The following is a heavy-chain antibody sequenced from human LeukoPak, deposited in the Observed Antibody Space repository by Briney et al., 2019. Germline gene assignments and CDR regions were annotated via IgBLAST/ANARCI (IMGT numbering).Heavy chain of an antibody. CDR1: GYTFTSYY. Sequence: ASVKVSCKASGYTFTSYYMHWVRQAPGQGLEWMGIINPSGGSTSYAQKFQGRVTMTRDTSTSTVYMELRSLRSDDTAVYYCARAPSIFGVVTLIDYWGQGTLVTVSS. CDR3: ARAPSIFGVVTLIDY. J-gene: IGHJ4*02. D-gene: IGHD3-3*01. CDR2: INPSGGST. V-gene: IGHV1-46*01.